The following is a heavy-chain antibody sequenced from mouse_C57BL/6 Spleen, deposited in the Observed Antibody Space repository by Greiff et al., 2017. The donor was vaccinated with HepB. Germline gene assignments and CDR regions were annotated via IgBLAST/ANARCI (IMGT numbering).Heavy chain of an antibody. Sequence: QVQLQQPGAELVKPGASVKMSCKASGYTFTSYWITWVKQRPGQGLEWIGDIYPGSGSTNYNEKFKSKATLTGDTSSSTAYMQLSSLTSEDSAVYYCAREGVAQAFYAMDYWGQGTSVTVSS. CDR3: AREGVAQAFYAMDY. V-gene: IGHV1-55*01. CDR2: IYPGSGST. CDR1: GYTFTSYW. J-gene: IGHJ4*01. D-gene: IGHD1-3*01.